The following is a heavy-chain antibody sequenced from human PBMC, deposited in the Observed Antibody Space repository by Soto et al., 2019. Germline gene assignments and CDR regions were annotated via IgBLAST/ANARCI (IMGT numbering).Heavy chain of an antibody. V-gene: IGHV1-69*13. J-gene: IGHJ4*02. CDR3: ARDSGAKLSSS. D-gene: IGHD6-13*01. CDR2: IIPIYRTA. Sequence: SVKVSCKASGGTFSSYAISWVRQAPGQGLEWMGGIIPIYRTADYAQKFQGRVTITADESTRTVYLELSSLKSQDTALYYCARDSGAKLSSSWGQGTLVTVSS. CDR1: GGTFSSYA.